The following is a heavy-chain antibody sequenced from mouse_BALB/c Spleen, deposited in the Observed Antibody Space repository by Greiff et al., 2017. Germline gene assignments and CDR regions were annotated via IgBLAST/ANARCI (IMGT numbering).Heavy chain of an antibody. Sequence: VQLQQSGAELVRSGASVKLSCTASGFNIKDYYMHWVKQRPEQGLEWIGWIDPENGDTEYAPKFQGKATMTADTSSNTAYLQLSSLTSEDTAVYYCNALNDGYYVAYWGQGTLVTVSA. CDR1: GFNIKDYY. J-gene: IGHJ3*01. CDR2: IDPENGDT. V-gene: IGHV14-4*02. CDR3: NALNDGYYVAY. D-gene: IGHD2-3*01.